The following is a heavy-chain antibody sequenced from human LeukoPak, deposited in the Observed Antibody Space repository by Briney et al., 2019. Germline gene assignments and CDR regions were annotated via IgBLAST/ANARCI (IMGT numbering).Heavy chain of an antibody. CDR2: INSDGSST. CDR1: GFTFSTYW. J-gene: IGHJ4*02. Sequence: PGGSLRLSCAASGFTFSTYWMHWVRRAPGKGLVWVSRINSDGSSTSYADSVRGRFTISRDYAKNTLYLQVNSLRAEDTAVYYCARGGVYSTSAVDYWGQGTLVTVSS. D-gene: IGHD6-6*01. CDR3: ARGGVYSTSAVDY. V-gene: IGHV3-74*01.